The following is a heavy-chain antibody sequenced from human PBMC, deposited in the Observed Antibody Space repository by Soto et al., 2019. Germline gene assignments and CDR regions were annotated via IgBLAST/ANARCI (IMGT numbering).Heavy chain of an antibody. CDR1: GFTFSRNG. CDR3: ARWNLVGPTIDAFDL. D-gene: IGHD1-26*01. Sequence: QVQLVESGGGVVQPGRSLRLSCAASGFTFSRNGMHWVRQAPGKGLEWVAIIWYDGSNKYYTDSVKGRFTISRDNSKNTLYLQINSLRVEDTAMYYCARWNLVGPTIDAFDLWGQGTMVTVSS. V-gene: IGHV3-33*01. CDR2: IWYDGSNK. J-gene: IGHJ3*01.